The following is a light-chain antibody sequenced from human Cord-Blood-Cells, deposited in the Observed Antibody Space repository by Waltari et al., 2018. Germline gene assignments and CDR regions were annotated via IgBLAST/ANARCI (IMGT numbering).Light chain of an antibody. V-gene: IGKV1-5*03. CDR3: QQYNSYSPIT. J-gene: IGKJ5*01. CDR2: KAS. CDR1: QSISSW. Sequence: DIQMTQSPSPLSAAVADRVPITCRASQSISSWLAWYQQKPGKAPKLLIYKASSLESGVPSRFSGSGSGTEFTLTISSLQPDDFATYYCQQYNSYSPITFGQGTRLEIK.